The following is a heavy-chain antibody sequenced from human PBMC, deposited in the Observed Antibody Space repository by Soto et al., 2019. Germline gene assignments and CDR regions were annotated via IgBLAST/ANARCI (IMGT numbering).Heavy chain of an antibody. CDR3: ARPECSGGSWEGAAYDYYRYV. D-gene: IGHD2-15*01. CDR1: GGTFSSYT. Sequence: QGHLGQSGAEAKKPGSSVKVSCKASGGTFSSYTISWVRQAPGQGHEWMGRIIPILGIANYAQKLQARVTVPANKYTSRAYRELSSLRSEDTAVYYSARPECSGGSWEGAAYDYYRYVWGQGTTVTVSS. V-gene: IGHV1-69*02. J-gene: IGHJ6*03. CDR2: IIPILGIA.